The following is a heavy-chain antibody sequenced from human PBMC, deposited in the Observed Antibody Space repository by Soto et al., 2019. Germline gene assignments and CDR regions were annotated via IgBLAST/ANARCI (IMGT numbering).Heavy chain of an antibody. CDR2: IIPIFGTA. CDR1: GGTFSSYA. Sequence: QVHLVQSGAEVKKPGSSVTVSCKASGGTFSSYAISWVRQAPGQGLEWMGGIIPIFGTANYAQKFQGRVTITADKSTSTAYMELSSLRSEDKDVYYCARGKGDGYNPYYYFYCMDVWGQGTTVTVSS. J-gene: IGHJ6*02. CDR3: ARGKGDGYNPYYYFYCMDV. V-gene: IGHV1-69*06. D-gene: IGHD5-12*01.